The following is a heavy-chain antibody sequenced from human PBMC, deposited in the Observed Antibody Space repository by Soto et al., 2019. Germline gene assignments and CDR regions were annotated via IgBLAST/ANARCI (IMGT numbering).Heavy chain of an antibody. V-gene: IGHV4-4*02. CDR1: GDSISNNKW. J-gene: IGHJ4*02. CDR2: MHHSGTT. Sequence: SETLSLTCSVSGDSISNNKWWSWVRQPPGKGLEWIGEMHHSGTTNYHPSLKSRVTISIDTSKSQFYLKLTSVTAADTAIYYCATRFYSSGVLFDYWGPGTQVTVSS. CDR3: ATRFYSSGVLFDY. D-gene: IGHD3-10*01.